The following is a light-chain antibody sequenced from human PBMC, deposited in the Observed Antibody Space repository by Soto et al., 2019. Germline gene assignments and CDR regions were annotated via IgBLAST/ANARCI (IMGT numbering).Light chain of an antibody. J-gene: IGLJ1*01. Sequence: QSVLTQPASASGSPGQSISISCTGSSNDVGGYDYVSWYQQHPGQPPKLIIYEVSDRPSGVSHRFSGSKSGSTASLTISGLQVEDEADYFWTSYTSTIPYVFGSGTKLTVL. CDR1: SNDVGGYDY. V-gene: IGLV2-14*01. CDR3: TSYTSTIPYV. CDR2: EVS.